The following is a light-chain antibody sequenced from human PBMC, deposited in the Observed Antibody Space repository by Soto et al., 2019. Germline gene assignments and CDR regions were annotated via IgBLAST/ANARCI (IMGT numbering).Light chain of an antibody. V-gene: IGKV1-39*01. CDR2: AAS. CDR1: QSISRN. J-gene: IGKJ5*01. Sequence: DIQMTQSPSSLSASVGDRVTITCRASQSISRNLNWYQHKPGKAPKLLIYAASSLQNGVPSRFSGGGSGKEFALSISSQQPEDFGTYYCQQSYTTASITFGQGTRLEIK. CDR3: QQSYTTASIT.